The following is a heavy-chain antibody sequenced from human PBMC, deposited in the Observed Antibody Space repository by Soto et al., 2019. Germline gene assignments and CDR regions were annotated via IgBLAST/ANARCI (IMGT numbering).Heavy chain of an antibody. CDR3: ARGLSDMVRGVIHWVVRAYGMDV. CDR1: GGSFSGYY. CDR2: INHSGST. Sequence: SETLSLTCAVYGGSFSGYYWSWIRQPPGQGLEWIGEINHSGSTNYNPSLKSRVTISVDTSKNQFSLKLSSVTAADTAVYYCARGLSDMVRGVIHWVVRAYGMDVWGQGTTVT. J-gene: IGHJ6*02. V-gene: IGHV4-34*01. D-gene: IGHD3-10*01.